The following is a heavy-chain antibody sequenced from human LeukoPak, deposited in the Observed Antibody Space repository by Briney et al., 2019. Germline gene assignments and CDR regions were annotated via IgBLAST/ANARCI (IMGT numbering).Heavy chain of an antibody. V-gene: IGHV4-30-4*08. CDR2: TYYSGST. D-gene: IGHD2-15*01. CDR1: GGSISSGDYY. Sequence: SETLSLTCTVSGGSISSGDYYWSWIRQPPGKGLEWIGYTYYSGSTYYNPSLKSRVTISVDTSKNQFSLKLSSVTAADTAVYYCARVTRGCIDYWGQGTLVTVSS. CDR3: ARVTRGCIDY. J-gene: IGHJ4*02.